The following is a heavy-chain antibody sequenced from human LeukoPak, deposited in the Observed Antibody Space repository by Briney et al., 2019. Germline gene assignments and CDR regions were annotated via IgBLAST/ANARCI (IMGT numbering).Heavy chain of an antibody. D-gene: IGHD7-27*01. CDR2: IYYSGST. CDR3: ARGPPGDLEDY. CDR1: GGSISSGDYY. V-gene: IGHV4-30-4*01. Sequence: SETLSLTCTVSGGSISSGDYYWRWIRQPPGTGLEWIGYIYYSGSTYYHPSLKSRVTISVDTSKNQFSLKLSSVTAADTAVYYCARGPPGDLEDYWGQGTLVTVSS. J-gene: IGHJ4*02.